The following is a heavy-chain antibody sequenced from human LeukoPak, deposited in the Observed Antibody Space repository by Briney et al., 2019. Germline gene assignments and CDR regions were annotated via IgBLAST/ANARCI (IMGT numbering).Heavy chain of an antibody. D-gene: IGHD5-18*01. J-gene: IGHJ6*03. V-gene: IGHV1-18*01. CDR3: ARDRRAMVGYYYYYMDV. CDR1: GYTFTSYG. CDR2: ISAYNGNT. Sequence: ASVKVSCKASGYTFTSYGISWVRQAPGQGLEWMGWISAYNGNTNYAQKLQGRVTMTTDTSTNTAYMELGSLRSDDTAVYYCARDRRAMVGYYYYYMDVWGKGTTVTVSS.